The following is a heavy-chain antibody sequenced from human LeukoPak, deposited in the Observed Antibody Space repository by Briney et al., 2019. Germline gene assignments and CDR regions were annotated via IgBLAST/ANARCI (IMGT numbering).Heavy chain of an antibody. CDR3: AREWGSSLGGFDP. V-gene: IGHV4-59*01. Sequence: PSETLSLTCTVSGGSISSYYWSWIRQPPGKGLEWIGYIYYSGSTNYNPSLKSRVTISVDTSKNQFSLKLSSVTAADTAVYYCAREWGSSLGGFDPWGQGTLVTVSS. J-gene: IGHJ5*02. D-gene: IGHD6-6*01. CDR1: GGSISSYY. CDR2: IYYSGST.